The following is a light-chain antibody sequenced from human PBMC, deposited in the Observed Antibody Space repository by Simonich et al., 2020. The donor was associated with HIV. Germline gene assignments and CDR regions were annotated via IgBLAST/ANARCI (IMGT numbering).Light chain of an antibody. Sequence: IQLTQSPSFLSASVGDRITITCLASQGISSYLAWYQQKPGTAPKLLIYAASTLQSGVPSRFSGGESGTEFTLTISSLQPEDFATYYCQQLKGYPPTFGQGTRVEF. J-gene: IGKJ1*01. V-gene: IGKV1-9*01. CDR3: QQLKGYPPT. CDR2: AAS. CDR1: QGISSY.